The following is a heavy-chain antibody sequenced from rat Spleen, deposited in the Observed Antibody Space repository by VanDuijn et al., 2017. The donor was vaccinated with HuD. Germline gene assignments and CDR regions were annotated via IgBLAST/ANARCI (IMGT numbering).Heavy chain of an antibody. CDR2: ISYDGSST. CDR1: GFTFSSYW. CDR3: TRERPADYYVMDA. J-gene: IGHJ4*01. Sequence: EVQLVETGGGLVQPGRSLKLSCVASGFTFSSYWMYWIRQAPGKGLEWVATISYDGSSTYYRDSVKGRFTMSRDDAKSTLYLQMNNLRSEDTATYYCTRERPADYYVMDAWGQGASVTVSS. V-gene: IGHV5-31*01.